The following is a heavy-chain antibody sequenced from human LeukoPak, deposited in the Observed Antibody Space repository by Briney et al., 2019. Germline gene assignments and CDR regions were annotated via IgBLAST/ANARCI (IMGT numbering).Heavy chain of an antibody. CDR1: GFTFSSYA. D-gene: IGHD2-15*01. V-gene: IGHV3-23*01. Sequence: GGSLRLSCAASGFTFSSYAMNWVRQAPGKGLEWVSAITGSGGTTYYADSVRGRLTISRDNAKNSLYLQMNSLRAEDTAVYYCAREHCSGGSCYSVFWFDYWGQGTLVTVSS. CDR2: ITGSGGTT. CDR3: AREHCSGGSCYSVFWFDY. J-gene: IGHJ4*02.